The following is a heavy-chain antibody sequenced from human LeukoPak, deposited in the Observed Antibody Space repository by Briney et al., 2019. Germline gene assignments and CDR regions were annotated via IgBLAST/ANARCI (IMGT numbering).Heavy chain of an antibody. V-gene: IGHV3-48*01. D-gene: IGHD6-19*01. Sequence: GGSLRLSCAASGFTFSSYSMNWVRQAPGKGLEWVSYISSSSSTIYYADSVKGRFTISRDNAKNSLYLQMNSLRAEDTAVYYCARGGAVAVTDFFDYWGQGTLVTVSS. CDR3: ARGGAVAVTDFFDY. CDR2: ISSSSSTI. J-gene: IGHJ4*02. CDR1: GFTFSSYS.